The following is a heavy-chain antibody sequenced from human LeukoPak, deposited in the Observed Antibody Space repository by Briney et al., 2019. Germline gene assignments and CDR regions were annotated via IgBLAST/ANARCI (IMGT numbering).Heavy chain of an antibody. D-gene: IGHD3-9*01. CDR2: ISSSSSYI. CDR3: ARGAPGIFDPPSRPFDI. J-gene: IGHJ3*02. Sequence: GSLRLSCAASGFTFSSYSMDWVRQAPGKGLEWVSSISSSSSYIYYADSVKGRFTISRDNAKNSLYLQMNSLRAEDTAVYYCARGAPGIFDPPSRPFDIWGQGTMVTVSS. CDR1: GFTFSSYS. V-gene: IGHV3-21*01.